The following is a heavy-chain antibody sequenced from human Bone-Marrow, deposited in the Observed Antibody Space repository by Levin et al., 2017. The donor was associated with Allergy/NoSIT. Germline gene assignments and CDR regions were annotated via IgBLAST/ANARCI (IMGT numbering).Heavy chain of an antibody. CDR3: ASLRDHLY. J-gene: IGHJ4*02. Sequence: GASVKVSCKVDGGTFNSYTINWVRQAPGQGLEWMGGIQPLLNTVRYTERFPGRVTITADYSTSTVYMEVSSLKSEDTAVYYCASLRDHLYWGQGTLVTVPS. CDR2: IQPLLNTV. CDR1: GGTFNSYT. V-gene: IGHV1-69*13.